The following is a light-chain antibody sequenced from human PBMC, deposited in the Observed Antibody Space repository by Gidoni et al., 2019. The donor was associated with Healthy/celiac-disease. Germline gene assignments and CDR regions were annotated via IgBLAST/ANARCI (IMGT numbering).Light chain of an antibody. CDR3: SSYAGSAHVV. CDR1: SSDVGGYNY. CDR2: EVS. Sequence: QSALTQPPSASGSPGQSVTISCTGTSSDVGGYNYVSWYQQHPGKAPKLMIYEVSKRPSGVPDRFFGSKSGNTASLTVSGLQAEDEADYYCSSYAGSAHVVFGGGXNLTVL. J-gene: IGLJ2*01. V-gene: IGLV2-8*01.